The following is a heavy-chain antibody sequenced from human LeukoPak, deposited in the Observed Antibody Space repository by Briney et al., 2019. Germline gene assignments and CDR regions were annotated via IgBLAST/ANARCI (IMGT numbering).Heavy chain of an antibody. CDR3: ARVHDLGLRFDP. V-gene: IGHV4-34*01. CDR2: INHSGST. J-gene: IGHJ5*02. Sequence: DPSETLSLTCAVYGGSFSGYYWSWIRQPPGKGLEWIGEINHSGSTNYNPSLKSRVTISVDTSKNQFSLKLSSVTAADTAVYYCARVHDLGLRFDPWGQGTLVTVSP. CDR1: GGSFSGYY. D-gene: IGHD3-10*01.